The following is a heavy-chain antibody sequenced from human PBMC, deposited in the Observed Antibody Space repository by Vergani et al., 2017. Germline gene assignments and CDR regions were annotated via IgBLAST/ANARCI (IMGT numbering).Heavy chain of an antibody. D-gene: IGHD6-13*01. CDR2: IRSSGTYI. V-gene: IGHV3-21*01. J-gene: IGHJ6*02. CDR3: ARDVAAAGYYYGMDV. Sequence: EVQLVESGGGLVKPGGSLRLSCAASGFTFNSYSVNWVRQTPGKGLEWVSSIRSSGTYIYYADSVKGRFTISGDNAKNSLFLQMNSLRAEDTAVYYCARDVAAAGYYYGMDVWGQGTTVTVSS. CDR1: GFTFNSYS.